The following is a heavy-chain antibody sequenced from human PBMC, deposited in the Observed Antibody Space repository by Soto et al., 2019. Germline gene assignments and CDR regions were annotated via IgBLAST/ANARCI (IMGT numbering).Heavy chain of an antibody. V-gene: IGHV1-18*01. CDR1: GYTFTSYG. D-gene: IGHD6-13*01. J-gene: IGHJ4*02. CDR3: ARDLGQQLFDY. CDR2: INAYNGNK. Sequence: QVQLVQSGAEVKKPGASVKVSCKASGYTFTSYGISWVRQAPGQGLEWMGWINAYNGNKKYAQKLQGRVTXTXXTSTSTAYMELRSLRSDDTAVYYCARDLGQQLFDYWGQGTLVTVSS.